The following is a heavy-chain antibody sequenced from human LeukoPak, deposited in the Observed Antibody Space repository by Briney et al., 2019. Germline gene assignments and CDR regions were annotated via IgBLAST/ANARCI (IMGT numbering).Heavy chain of an antibody. CDR2: ISYDGSNK. Sequence: GGSLRLSCAASEFTFSSYAMHWVRQAPGKGLEWVAVISYDGSNKYYADSVKGRFTISRDNSKNTLYLQMNSLRAEDTAVYYCARGGSNPYPYYYYGMDVWGQGTTVTVSS. J-gene: IGHJ6*02. D-gene: IGHD4-11*01. V-gene: IGHV3-30-3*01. CDR1: EFTFSSYA. CDR3: ARGGSNPYPYYYYGMDV.